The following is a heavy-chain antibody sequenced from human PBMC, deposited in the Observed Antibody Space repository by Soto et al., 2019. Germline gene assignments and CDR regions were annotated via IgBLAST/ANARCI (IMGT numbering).Heavy chain of an antibody. CDR2: INHSGST. CDR3: ARGTVLRFWSSYGMDV. D-gene: IGHD3-3*01. V-gene: IGHV4-34*01. CDR1: GGSFSGYY. Sequence: SETLSLTCAVYGGSFSGYYWSWIRQPPGKGLEWIGEINHSGSTNYNPSLKSRVTISVDTSKNQFSLKLSSVTAADTAVYSCARGTVLRFWSSYGMDVWGQGTTVTVSS. J-gene: IGHJ6*02.